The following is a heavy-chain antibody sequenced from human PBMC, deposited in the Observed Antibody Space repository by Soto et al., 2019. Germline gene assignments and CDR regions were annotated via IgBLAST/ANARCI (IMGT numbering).Heavy chain of an antibody. D-gene: IGHD6-6*01. Sequence: ASVKVSCKASGYSFRNYGISWVRQAPGHGLEWMGWINPDNGITNTARWLQGRVTMTTDTSTATAYMELKSLTSDDTAVYYCARVVVRNNWFDPWGQGTLVTVS. CDR1: GYSFRNYG. CDR2: INPDNGIT. CDR3: ARVVVRNNWFDP. J-gene: IGHJ5*02. V-gene: IGHV1-18*01.